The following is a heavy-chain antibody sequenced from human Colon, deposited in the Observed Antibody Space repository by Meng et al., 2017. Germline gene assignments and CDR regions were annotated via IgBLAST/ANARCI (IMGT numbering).Heavy chain of an antibody. CDR3: ARTGLHSYYFDF. D-gene: IGHD2-21*01. Sequence: QVQVQESGPGLVRPSETLSLTCTVSGASVSSDNHYWSWIRQAPGKGLEWIGYLYYSGSAYYNPSLKSRVSISVDTSKNQFSLKMHSVSAADTALYYCARTGLHSYYFDFWGQGTLVTVSS. J-gene: IGHJ4*02. CDR1: GASVSSDNHY. CDR2: LYYSGSA. V-gene: IGHV4-61*01.